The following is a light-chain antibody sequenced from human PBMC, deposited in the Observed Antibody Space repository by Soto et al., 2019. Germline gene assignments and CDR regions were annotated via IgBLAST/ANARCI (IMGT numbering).Light chain of an antibody. CDR2: DAS. Sequence: DIEMTQSPSTLSASVGDRVTITCRASQTIRRWLAWYQQRPGKAPKVLIYDASTLESGVPARFSGSGSETQVSLTISSLQPEDSATYYCQHSNSDPWTFCQGTKVEIK. CDR3: QHSNSDPWT. J-gene: IGKJ1*01. CDR1: QTIRRW. V-gene: IGKV1-5*01.